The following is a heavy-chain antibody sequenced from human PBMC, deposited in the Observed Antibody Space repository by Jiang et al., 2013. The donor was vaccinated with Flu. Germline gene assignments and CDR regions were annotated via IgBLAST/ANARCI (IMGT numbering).Heavy chain of an antibody. V-gene: IGHV5-51*01. Sequence: GAEVKKPGESLTISCKGSGYSFTSYWIGWVRQMPGKGLEWMGIIYPGDSDTRYSPSFQGQVTISADKSISTAYLQWSSLKASDTAMYYCARHRLPLYYYYGMDVWGQGTTVTVSS. J-gene: IGHJ6*02. CDR1: GYSFTSYW. CDR3: ARHRLPLYYYYGMDV. CDR2: IYPGDSDT. D-gene: IGHD6-25*01.